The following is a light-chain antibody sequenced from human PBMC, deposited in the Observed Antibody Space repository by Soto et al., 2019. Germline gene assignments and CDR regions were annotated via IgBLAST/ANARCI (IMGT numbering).Light chain of an antibody. CDR2: EVR. CDR3: SSYTSSSAWV. J-gene: IGLJ3*02. V-gene: IGLV2-14*01. Sequence: QSALTQPASVSGSPGQSITISCTGTSSDVGSYNYVSWYQQHPGKAPKLMIHEVRNRPSGVSNRFSGSKSGNTASLTISGLQAEDEADYYCSSYTSSSAWVFGGGTKLTVL. CDR1: SSDVGSYNY.